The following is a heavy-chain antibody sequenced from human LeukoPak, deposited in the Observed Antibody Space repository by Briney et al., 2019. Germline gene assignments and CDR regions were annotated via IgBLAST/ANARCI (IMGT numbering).Heavy chain of an antibody. CDR3: TTEIPPRYSSGWLSWFDP. V-gene: IGHV3-15*01. J-gene: IGHJ5*02. Sequence: PGGSLRLSCAASGFTFSNAWMSWVRQAPGKGLEWVGRIKSKTDGGTTDYAAPVKGRFTISRDDSKNTLYLQMNSLKTEDTAVYYCTTEIPPRYSSGWLSWFDPWGQGTLVTVSS. CDR1: GFTFSNAW. CDR2: IKSKTDGGTT. D-gene: IGHD6-19*01.